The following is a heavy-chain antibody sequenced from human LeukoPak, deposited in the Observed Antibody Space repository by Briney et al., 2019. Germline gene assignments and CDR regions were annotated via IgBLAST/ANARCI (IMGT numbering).Heavy chain of an antibody. J-gene: IGHJ6*02. CDR3: AKEDDFWSGYLKIRAYGMDV. CDR1: GFTFSSYG. D-gene: IGHD3-3*01. Sequence: PGGSLRLSCAAPGFTFSSYGMHWVRQAPGKGLEWVAVISYDGSNKYYADSVKGRFTISRDNSKNTLYLQMNSLRAEDTAVYYCAKEDDFWSGYLKIRAYGMDVWGQGTTVTVSS. CDR2: ISYDGSNK. V-gene: IGHV3-30*18.